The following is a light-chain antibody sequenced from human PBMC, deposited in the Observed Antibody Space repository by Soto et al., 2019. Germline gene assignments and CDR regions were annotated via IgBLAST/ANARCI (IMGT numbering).Light chain of an antibody. Sequence: QAVVTQSPSASASLGASVKLTCTLSSGHSSYAIAWHQQQPEKGTRYLMKLNSDGSHSKGDGIPDRFSGSSSGAERYLTISSLQSEDEADYYCQTWGTGIVIFGGGTKVTVL. J-gene: IGLJ2*01. CDR2: LNSDGSH. CDR1: SGHSSYA. V-gene: IGLV4-69*01. CDR3: QTWGTGIVI.